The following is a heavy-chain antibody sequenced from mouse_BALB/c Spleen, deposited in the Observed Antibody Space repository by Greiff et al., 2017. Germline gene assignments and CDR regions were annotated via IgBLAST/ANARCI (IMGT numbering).Heavy chain of an antibody. Sequence: EVQGVESGGGFVKPGGSLKLSCAASGFTFSDFYMFWVRQTPEKRLEWVATISDGGSYTYYPDSVKGRFTISRDNAKNNLYLQMSSLKSEDTAMYYCARPTATNYFDYWGQGTTLTVSS. D-gene: IGHD1-2*01. V-gene: IGHV5-4*02. J-gene: IGHJ2*01. CDR3: ARPTATNYFDY. CDR2: ISDGGSYT. CDR1: GFTFSDFY.